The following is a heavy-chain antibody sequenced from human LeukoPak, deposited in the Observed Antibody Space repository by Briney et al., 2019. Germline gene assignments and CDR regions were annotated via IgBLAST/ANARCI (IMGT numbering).Heavy chain of an antibody. D-gene: IGHD1-26*01. V-gene: IGHV3-7*01. CDR1: GFTFSSYW. Sequence: GGSLRLSCAASGFTFSSYWMSWVRQAPGKGLEWVANIRPDGSEKYYVDSVKGRFTISRDNAKNSLYLQMNSLRAGDTAVYYCATEGGSSDAFAFWGQGTKVTVSS. CDR3: ATEGGSSDAFAF. CDR2: IRPDGSEK. J-gene: IGHJ3*01.